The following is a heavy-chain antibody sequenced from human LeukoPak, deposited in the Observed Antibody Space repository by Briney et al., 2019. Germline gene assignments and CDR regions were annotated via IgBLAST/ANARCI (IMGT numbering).Heavy chain of an antibody. V-gene: IGHV5-51*01. J-gene: IGHJ5*02. CDR1: GYSFTSYW. Sequence: GESLKIPCKGSGYSFTSYWIGWVRQMPGKGLEWMGIIYPGDSDTRYSPSFQGQVTISADKSISTAYLQWSSLKASDTAMYYCARGTYYYGSGSSLVWFDPWGQGTLVTVSS. CDR2: IYPGDSDT. D-gene: IGHD3-10*01. CDR3: ARGTYYYGSGSSLVWFDP.